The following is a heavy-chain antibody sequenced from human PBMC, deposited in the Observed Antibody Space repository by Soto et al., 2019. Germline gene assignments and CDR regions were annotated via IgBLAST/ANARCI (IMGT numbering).Heavy chain of an antibody. J-gene: IGHJ6*02. V-gene: IGHV1-2*02. CDR3: AKGGAIVAAGTRVYLYNAMDV. Sequence: QVQLVQSGTEVKRPGDSVKVSCKASGYTFTGYYVHWVRQAPGQGLAWMGWINPNSGDTYLAQRFQGRVTMNRDTSIGTAYMELRGLTSDDTAKYYCAKGGAIVAAGTRVYLYNAMDVWGQGTTVTVSS. CDR1: GYTFTGYY. D-gene: IGHD1-26*01. CDR2: INPNSGDT.